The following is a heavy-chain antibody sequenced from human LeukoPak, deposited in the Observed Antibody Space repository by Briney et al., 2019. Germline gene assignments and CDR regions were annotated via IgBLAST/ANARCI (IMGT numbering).Heavy chain of an antibody. Sequence: GASVKVSCKASGGTFSSYAISWVRQAPGQGLEWMGGIIPIFGTANYAQKFQGRVTITTDESTSTAYMELSSLRSEDTAVYYCARKAQIYDFWSGGLAFDIWGQGTMVTVSS. CDR1: GGTFSSYA. D-gene: IGHD3-3*01. J-gene: IGHJ3*02. CDR3: ARKAQIYDFWSGGLAFDI. V-gene: IGHV1-69*05. CDR2: IIPIFGTA.